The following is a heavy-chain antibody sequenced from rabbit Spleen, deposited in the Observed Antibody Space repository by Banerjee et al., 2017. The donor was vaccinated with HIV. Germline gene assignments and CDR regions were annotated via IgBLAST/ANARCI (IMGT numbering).Heavy chain of an antibody. CDR2: IYTGSSGST. CDR1: GFSFSNGYY. Sequence: QEQLVESGGGLVQPEGSLTLTCTASGFSFSNGYYMCWVRQAPGKGLEWIGCIYTGSSGSTYYATWAKGRFTISKTSSTTGTLQMTSLTAADTATYFCARDRLDGGNTVYGYDLWGPGTLVTVS. D-gene: IGHD6-1*01. CDR3: ARDRLDGGNTVYGYDL. V-gene: IGHV1S45*01. J-gene: IGHJ4*01.